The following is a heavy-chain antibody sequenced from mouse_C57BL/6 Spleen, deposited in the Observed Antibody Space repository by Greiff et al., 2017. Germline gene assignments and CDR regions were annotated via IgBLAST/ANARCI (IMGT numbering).Heavy chain of an antibody. Sequence: QVQLQQSGAELVRPGASVKLSCKASGYTFTDYYINWVKQRPGQGLEWIARIYPGSGKTYYNEKFKGKATLTAEKSSSTAYMQLSSLTSEDSAVYFCAREGGSGSYYFDYWGQGTTLTVSS. V-gene: IGHV1-76*01. CDR3: AREGGSGSYYFDY. J-gene: IGHJ2*01. CDR1: GYTFTDYY. D-gene: IGHD3-2*02. CDR2: IYPGSGKT.